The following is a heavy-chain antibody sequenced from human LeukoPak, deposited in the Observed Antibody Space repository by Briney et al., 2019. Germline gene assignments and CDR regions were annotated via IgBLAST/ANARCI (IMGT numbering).Heavy chain of an antibody. D-gene: IGHD6-19*01. CDR2: ISGSGGST. CDR1: GFTFSSYA. V-gene: IGHV3-23*01. CDR3: VKSGQWLVLRWFDP. Sequence: GGSLTLSCAASGFTFSSYAMRWVRQAPGEGLAWVSAISGSGGSTYYADSVKGRFTISRDNSKNTLYLQMNSLRAEDTAVYYCVKSGQWLVLRWFDPWGQGTLVTVSS. J-gene: IGHJ5*02.